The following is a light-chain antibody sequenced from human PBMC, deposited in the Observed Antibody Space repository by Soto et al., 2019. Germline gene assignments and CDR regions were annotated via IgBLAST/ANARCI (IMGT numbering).Light chain of an antibody. CDR2: AAS. Sequence: DIQMTQSPSSLSATVRDTVTITCRASQNIGSYLNWYQQKPGKAPTLLIYAASTLQSGVPSRFSGSGSGTDFNLTISSLNPEDFATYFCQQGYRIFQTFGQGTKLEVK. CDR1: QNIGSY. J-gene: IGKJ1*01. CDR3: QQGYRIFQT. V-gene: IGKV1-39*01.